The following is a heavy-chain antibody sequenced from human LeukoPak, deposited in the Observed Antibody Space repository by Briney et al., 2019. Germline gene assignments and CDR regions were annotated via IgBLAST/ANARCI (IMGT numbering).Heavy chain of an antibody. Sequence: ASVKVSCKASGYTFTGYAMHWVRQAPGQRLEWMGWINAGNGNTKYSQKFQGRVTITRDTSASTAYMELSSLRSEDTAVYYCASEQNDYVWGSYRHGWFDPWGQGTLVTVSS. CDR2: INAGNGNT. CDR1: GYTFTGYA. D-gene: IGHD3-16*02. V-gene: IGHV1-3*01. J-gene: IGHJ5*02. CDR3: ASEQNDYVWGSYRHGWFDP.